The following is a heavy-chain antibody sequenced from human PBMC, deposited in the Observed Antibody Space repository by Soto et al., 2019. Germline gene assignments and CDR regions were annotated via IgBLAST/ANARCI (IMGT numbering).Heavy chain of an antibody. CDR1: GFTLSSYA. CDR2: ISGSGGTT. J-gene: IGHJ4*02. CDR3: AKVERYYYDSSGYYSSPLF. D-gene: IGHD3-22*01. V-gene: IGHV3-23*01. Sequence: EVQLLESGGGLVQPGGSLRLSCAASGFTLSSYAMSWVRQAPGKGLEWVSAISGSGGTTYYADSVKGRFTISRETSKNTLYLQMYSLRAEDTAVYYCAKVERYYYDSSGYYSSPLFWGQGTLVTVSS.